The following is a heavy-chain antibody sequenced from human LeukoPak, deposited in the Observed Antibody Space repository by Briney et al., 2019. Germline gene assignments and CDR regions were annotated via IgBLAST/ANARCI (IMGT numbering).Heavy chain of an antibody. Sequence: GGSLRLSCTASGFSFSGHWMHWARQLPGKGLVWVSRISPTGSTTSYADSVKGRFTVSRDNAKNTLYLQVNNLRAEDTAVYYCARGPNSNWSGLVFWGQGTLLTVS. V-gene: IGHV3-74*01. D-gene: IGHD6-6*01. CDR2: ISPTGSTT. CDR1: GFSFSGHW. J-gene: IGHJ4*02. CDR3: ARGPNSNWSGLVF.